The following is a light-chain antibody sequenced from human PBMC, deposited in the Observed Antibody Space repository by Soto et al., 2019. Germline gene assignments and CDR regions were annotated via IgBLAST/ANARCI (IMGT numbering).Light chain of an antibody. CDR1: QYISSW. CDR3: QQYSSQRT. V-gene: IGKV1-5*01. CDR2: DAS. Sequence: DIQMTQSPSTLSASVGDRVTITCRASQYISSWLAWYQQKPGKAPKLLIYDASSLESGVPSRFSGSGSGTDFTLTISRLQPDDFATYYCQQYSSQRTFGQGTKVEIK. J-gene: IGKJ1*01.